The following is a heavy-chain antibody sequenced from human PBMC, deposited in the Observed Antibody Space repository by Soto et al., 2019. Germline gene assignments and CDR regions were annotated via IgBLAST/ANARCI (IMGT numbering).Heavy chain of an antibody. D-gene: IGHD4-17*01. Sequence: QVQLVQSGAEVKKPGSSVKVSCKASGGTFSTSSINWVRQAPGQRPEWMGNILPIFGTADYAQKFQDRVTITADKSTNTAYMELRSLFSGDTAVYYCASGHEYGGNPEAFEIWGQGTVVTVSS. CDR2: ILPIFGTA. CDR3: ASGHEYGGNPEAFEI. J-gene: IGHJ3*02. V-gene: IGHV1-69*14. CDR1: GGTFSTSS.